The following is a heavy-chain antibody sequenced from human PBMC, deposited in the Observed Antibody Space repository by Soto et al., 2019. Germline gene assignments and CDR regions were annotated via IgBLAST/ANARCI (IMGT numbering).Heavy chain of an antibody. Sequence: VASVKVSCKASGYTFTSYGISWVRQAPGQGLEWMGWISAYNGNTNYAQKLQGRVTMTTDTSTSTAYMELRSLRSDDTAVYYCARDRGKVAVAGTQRWFDPWGQGTPVTVSS. J-gene: IGHJ5*02. V-gene: IGHV1-18*01. CDR3: ARDRGKVAVAGTQRWFDP. CDR1: GYTFTSYG. D-gene: IGHD6-19*01. CDR2: ISAYNGNT.